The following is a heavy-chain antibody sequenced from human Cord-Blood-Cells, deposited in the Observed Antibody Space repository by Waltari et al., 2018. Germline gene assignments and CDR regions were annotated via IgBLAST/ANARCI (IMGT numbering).Heavy chain of an antibody. J-gene: IGHJ3*02. CDR3: ASPFRYCSSTSCPRGAFDI. Sequence: EVQLVESGGGLIQPGGSLRLSCAASGFTVSSNYMSWVRQAPGKGLDWVSVSYSGGSTYYADSGKGRFTISRDNSKNTLYLQMNSLRAEDTAVYYCASPFRYCSSTSCPRGAFDIWGQGTMVTVSS. V-gene: IGHV3-53*01. CDR1: GFTVSSNY. CDR2: SYSGGST. D-gene: IGHD2-2*01.